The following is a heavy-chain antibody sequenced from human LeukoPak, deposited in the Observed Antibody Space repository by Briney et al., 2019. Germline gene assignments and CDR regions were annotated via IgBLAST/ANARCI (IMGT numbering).Heavy chain of an antibody. Sequence: SETLSLTCTVSGGSISSYYWSWIRQPPGKGLKWIGYIYYSGSTNYNPSLKSRVTISVDTSKNQFSLKLSSVTAADTAVYYCARTTTWYFDLWGRGTLVTVSS. CDR2: IYYSGST. J-gene: IGHJ2*01. CDR3: ARTTTWYFDL. V-gene: IGHV4-59*01. CDR1: GGSISSYY. D-gene: IGHD1-1*01.